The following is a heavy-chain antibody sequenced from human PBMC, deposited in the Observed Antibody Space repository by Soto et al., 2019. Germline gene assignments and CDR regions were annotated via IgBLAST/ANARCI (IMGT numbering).Heavy chain of an antibody. CDR2: IYYTGNT. CDR3: ARDARPAAGIDY. CDR1: GGSISSSDYY. J-gene: IGHJ4*02. V-gene: IGHV4-39*07. D-gene: IGHD6-13*01. Sequence: SETLSLTCTVSGGSISSSDYYWGWIRQPPGKGLEWIGSIYYTGNTYYNPSIKSRVTISVDTSKNQFSLKLSSVTAADTAVYYCARDARPAAGIDYWGQGTLVTVSS.